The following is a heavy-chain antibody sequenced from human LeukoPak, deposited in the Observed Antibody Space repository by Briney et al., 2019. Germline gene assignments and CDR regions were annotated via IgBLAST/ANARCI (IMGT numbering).Heavy chain of an antibody. CDR2: INPNSGGT. CDR3: ARDGAYYYESSAYYAN. V-gene: IGHV1-2*06. J-gene: IGHJ4*02. D-gene: IGHD3-22*01. CDR1: GYTFTGYY. Sequence: GASVKVSCKASGYTFTGYYMHWVRQAPGQGLEWMGRINPNSGGTNYAQKFQGRVTMTRDTSTSTVYMELSSLRSEDTAVYYCARDGAYYYESSAYYANWGQGTQVTVSS.